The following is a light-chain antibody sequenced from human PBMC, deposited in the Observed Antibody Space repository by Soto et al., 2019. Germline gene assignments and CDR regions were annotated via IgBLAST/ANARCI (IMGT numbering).Light chain of an antibody. V-gene: IGKV3-11*01. CDR1: QSVGSY. CDR3: QHRSIWPVS. Sequence: EIVLTQSPATLSLSPGERATLSCRASQSVGSYLAWYQQKPGLSPRLVMYDASNRATGIPARFSGSGSGTDFTLTISSLEPEDFAVYYCQHRSIWPVSFGQGTRPEI. J-gene: IGKJ5*01. CDR2: DAS.